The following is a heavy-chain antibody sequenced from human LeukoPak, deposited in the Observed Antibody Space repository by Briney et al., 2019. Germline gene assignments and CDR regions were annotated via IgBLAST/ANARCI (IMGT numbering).Heavy chain of an antibody. D-gene: IGHD6-19*01. Sequence: ASVKVSCKASGYTFTSYGISWVRQAPGQGLEWMGWINTNTGNPTYAQGFTGRFVFSLDTSVSTAYLQISSLKAEDTAVYYCAMSQIAVAGTWGQGTLVTVSS. CDR2: INTNTGNP. V-gene: IGHV7-4-1*02. CDR3: AMSQIAVAGT. J-gene: IGHJ4*02. CDR1: GYTFTSYG.